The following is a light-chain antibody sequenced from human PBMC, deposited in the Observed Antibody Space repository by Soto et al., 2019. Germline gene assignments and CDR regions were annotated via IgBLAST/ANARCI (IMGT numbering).Light chain of an antibody. J-gene: IGKJ4*01. V-gene: IGKV1-9*01. CDR3: KLPNSYLLN. CDR1: QGISSY. CDR2: AAS. Sequence: MEVTQAGFARCSRWAAGLNRXXRASQGISSYLAWYQQKPGKAPKLXIYAASTLQSGVPSRFSGSGTGRHTTLTFSSGMPADSATYSWKLPNSYLLNFGGGTKVDIK.